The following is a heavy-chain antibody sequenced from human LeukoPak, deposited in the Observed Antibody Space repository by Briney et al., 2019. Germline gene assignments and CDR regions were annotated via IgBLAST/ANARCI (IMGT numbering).Heavy chain of an antibody. D-gene: IGHD3-10*01. CDR1: GFTVSAYA. V-gene: IGHV3-48*03. CDR2: ISSIGRTI. Sequence: GGSRRLSYAASGFTVSAYAMSWVRQAPGKGLEWVSYISSIGRTISYAESVQGRFTISRDNATDSLYLRMSFLRAEDTAVYYCARIYGSGSYHFDYWGQGTLVTVSS. CDR3: ARIYGSGSYHFDY. J-gene: IGHJ4*02.